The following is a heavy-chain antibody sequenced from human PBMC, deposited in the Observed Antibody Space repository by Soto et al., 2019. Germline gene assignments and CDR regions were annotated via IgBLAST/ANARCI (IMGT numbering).Heavy chain of an antibody. CDR1: GFTFSSYA. CDR2: ISYDGSNK. D-gene: IGHD1-26*01. V-gene: IGHV3-30-3*01. CDR3: ARDRDSRSSLAGAFDI. Sequence: QVQLVESGGGVVQPGRSLRLSCAASGFTFSSYAMHWVRQAPGKGLEWVAVISYDGSNKYYADSVKGRFTISRDNSKNTLYLQMNSLRAEDTAVYYCARDRDSRSSLAGAFDIWGQGTMVTVSS. J-gene: IGHJ3*02.